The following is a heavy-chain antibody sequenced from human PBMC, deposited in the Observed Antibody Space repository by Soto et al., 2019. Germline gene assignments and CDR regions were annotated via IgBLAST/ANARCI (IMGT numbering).Heavy chain of an antibody. D-gene: IGHD2-2*02. Sequence: GGSLRLSCAASGFTFSSYGMHWVRQAPGKGLEWVAVIWYDGSNKYYADSVKGRFTISRDNSKNTLYLQMNSLRAEDTDVYYCARDPSPLDIVVVPAAIDYWGQGTLVTVSS. J-gene: IGHJ4*02. CDR2: IWYDGSNK. CDR3: ARDPSPLDIVVVPAAIDY. CDR1: GFTFSSYG. V-gene: IGHV3-33*01.